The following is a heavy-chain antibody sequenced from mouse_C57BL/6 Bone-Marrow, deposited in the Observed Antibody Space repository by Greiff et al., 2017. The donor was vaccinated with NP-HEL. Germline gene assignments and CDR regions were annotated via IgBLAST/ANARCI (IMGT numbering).Heavy chain of an antibody. V-gene: IGHV1-76*01. Sequence: VMLVESGAELVRPGASVKLSCKASGYTFTDYYINWVKQRPGQGLEWIARIYPGSGNTYYNEKFKGKATLTAEKSSSTAYMQLSSLTSEDSAVYFCARGNSFDYWGQGTTLTVYS. CDR1: GYTFTDYY. CDR3: ARGNSFDY. CDR2: IYPGSGNT. J-gene: IGHJ2*01.